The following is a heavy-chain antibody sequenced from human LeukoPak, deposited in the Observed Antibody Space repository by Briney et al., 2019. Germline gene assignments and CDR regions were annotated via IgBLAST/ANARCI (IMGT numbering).Heavy chain of an antibody. CDR2: IISDGSSI. CDR3: ARDPRFLEWLSHAGDYYYMDV. D-gene: IGHD3-3*01. J-gene: IGHJ6*03. V-gene: IGHV3-74*01. CDR1: GFTLSSYW. Sequence: PGGSLRLSCAASGFTLSSYWMHWVRQAPGQGLVWVSRIISDGSSISYADSVKGRFTISRDNAKNTLYLQMNSLRAEDTAVYYCARDPRFLEWLSHAGDYYYMDVWGKGTTVTVSS.